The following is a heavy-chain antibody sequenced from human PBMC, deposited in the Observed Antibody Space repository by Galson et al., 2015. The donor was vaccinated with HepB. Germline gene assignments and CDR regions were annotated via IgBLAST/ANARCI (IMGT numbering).Heavy chain of an antibody. CDR2: VYYSGTT. D-gene: IGHD5/OR15-5a*01. V-gene: IGHV4-61*01. CDR1: GGSVSSGSYY. CDR3: ARVYPGRIYSGMDV. Sequence: QVQLQESGPGLVKPSETLSLTCTVSGGSVSSGSYYWSWIRQPPGKGLDWIGYVYYSGTTNYNPSLKSRVTISADTSQNQFSLKLSSVTAADTAVYYCARVYPGRIYSGMDVWGRGTTVTVSS. J-gene: IGHJ6*02.